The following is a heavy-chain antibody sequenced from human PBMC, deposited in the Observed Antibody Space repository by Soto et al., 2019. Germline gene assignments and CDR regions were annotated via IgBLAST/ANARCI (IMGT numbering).Heavy chain of an antibody. CDR1: GFTFTSAA. Sequence: GGSRRLSWAASGFTFTSAAVSWLRQAPGKGLEWVSTLSGSGATTYYADSVKGRFTISRDNSKNTLYLQMNSLRAEDTALYYCAKTRESGIYFYFDSWGQGALVTVSS. CDR3: AKTRESGIYFYFDS. D-gene: IGHD1-26*01. J-gene: IGHJ4*02. V-gene: IGHV3-23*01. CDR2: LSGSGATT.